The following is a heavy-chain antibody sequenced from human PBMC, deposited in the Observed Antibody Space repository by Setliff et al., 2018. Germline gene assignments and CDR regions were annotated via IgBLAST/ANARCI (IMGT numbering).Heavy chain of an antibody. V-gene: IGHV1-46*01. J-gene: IGHJ3*01. CDR3: AISTLSICSGGTCPNAFDV. CDR1: GYSFTSHY. CDR2: INPSGGST. Sequence: ASVKVSCKTSGYSFTSHYMHWVRQAPGQGLEWMGIINPSGGSTSYAQKFQGRVTMTRDMSTSAAYMELRSLGSDDTAVYYCAISTLSICSGGTCPNAFDVWGQGTLVTVSS. D-gene: IGHD2-15*01.